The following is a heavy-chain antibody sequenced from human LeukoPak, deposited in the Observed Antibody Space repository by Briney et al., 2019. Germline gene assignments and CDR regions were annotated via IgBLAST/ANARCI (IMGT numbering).Heavy chain of an antibody. CDR2: ISMKGVST. J-gene: IGHJ4*02. V-gene: IGHV3-64D*09. D-gene: IGHD6-6*01. CDR1: GFTISLYA. CDR3: VKGGQYSRSSHFDY. Sequence: GGSLRLSCSASGFTISLYAMHWVRQAPGKGLEYVSGISMKGVSTYYADSVKGRFTISRDNSKDTMFLQMSSLRPEDTAVYYCVKGGQYSRSSHFDYWGQGPLVTVSS.